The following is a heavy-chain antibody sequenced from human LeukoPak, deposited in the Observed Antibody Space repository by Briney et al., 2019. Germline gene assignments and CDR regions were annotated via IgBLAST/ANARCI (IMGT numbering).Heavy chain of an antibody. V-gene: IGHV3-30*04. CDR3: ARDPVAATPFDY. D-gene: IGHD2-15*01. CDR1: GFTFSSYA. CDR2: ISYDGSNK. Sequence: PGRSLRLSCAASGFTFSSYAMHWVRQAPGKGLEWVAVISYDGSNKYYADSVKGRFTISRDNSKNTLYLQMNSLRAEDTAVYYCARDPVAATPFDYWGQGTLVTVSS. J-gene: IGHJ4*02.